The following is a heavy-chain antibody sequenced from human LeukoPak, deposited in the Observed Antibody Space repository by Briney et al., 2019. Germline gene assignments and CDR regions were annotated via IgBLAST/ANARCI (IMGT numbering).Heavy chain of an antibody. D-gene: IGHD3-10*01. CDR2: ISGSGGST. J-gene: IGHJ4*02. V-gene: IGHV3-23*01. CDR3: ANWYYYGSGSYLSY. Sequence: GGSLRLSCAASGFTFSSYAMSWVRQAPGKGLEWVSAISGSGGSTYYADSVKGRFTISRDNSKNTLYLQMNSLRAEDTAVYYCANWYYYGSGSYLSYWGQGTLVTVSS. CDR1: GFTFSSYA.